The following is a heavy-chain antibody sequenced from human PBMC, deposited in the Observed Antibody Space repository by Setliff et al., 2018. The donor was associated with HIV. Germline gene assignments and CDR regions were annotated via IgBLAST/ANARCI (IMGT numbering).Heavy chain of an antibody. J-gene: IGHJ4*02. V-gene: IGHV3-15*04. CDR2: IESKTNGGTT. CDR3: TTGEDTGTTYDY. D-gene: IGHD1-7*01. Sequence: GGSLRLSCAVSGFTFSNAWMSWVRQAPGKGLEWVGRIESKTNGGTTDYGAPVKGRCTISRDDSKNTVYLQMNSLKTEDTAVYYCTTGEDTGTTYDYWGQGTLVTVSS. CDR1: GFTFSNAW.